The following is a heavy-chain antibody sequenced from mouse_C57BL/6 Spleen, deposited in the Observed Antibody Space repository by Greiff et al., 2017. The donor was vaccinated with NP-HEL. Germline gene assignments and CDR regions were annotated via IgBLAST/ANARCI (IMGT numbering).Heavy chain of an antibody. D-gene: IGHD1-1*01. V-gene: IGHV5-6*01. CDR1: GFTFSSYG. Sequence: DVQLVESGGDLVKPGGSLKLSCAASGFTFSSYGMSWVRQTPDKRLEWVATISSGGSYTYYPDSVKGRFTISRDNAKNTLYLQMSSLKSEDTAMYYCARQSITTVAYYFDYWGQGTTLTVSS. CDR3: ARQSITTVAYYFDY. CDR2: ISSGGSYT. J-gene: IGHJ2*01.